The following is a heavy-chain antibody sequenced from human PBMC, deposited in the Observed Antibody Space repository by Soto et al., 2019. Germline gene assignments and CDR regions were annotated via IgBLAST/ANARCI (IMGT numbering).Heavy chain of an antibody. CDR2: ISGSGGST. D-gene: IGHD3-22*01. CDR3: SSRNYSESSSYYYWYYFDF. CDR1: GFTFSNYA. J-gene: IGHJ4*02. Sequence: GGSLRLSCAASGFTFSNYAMSWARQAPGKGLEWVSAISGSGGSTCYEDSVKGRFTISRDNSKNTLYLQMNSLGAEDTAVYFCSSRNYSESSSYYYWYYFDFWGQGTLDTVSS. V-gene: IGHV3-23*01.